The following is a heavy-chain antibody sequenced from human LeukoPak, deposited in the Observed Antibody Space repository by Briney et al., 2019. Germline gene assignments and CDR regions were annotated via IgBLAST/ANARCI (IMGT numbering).Heavy chain of an antibody. Sequence: RTGGSLRLSCAASGFTFSSYGMHWVRQAPGKGLEWVAFIRFDGSNKYYADSVKGRFTISRDNSKNTLYLQMNSLRAEDTAVYYCAKDPSRIAAEILDYWGQGTLVTVSS. CDR3: AKDPSRIAAEILDY. CDR1: GFTFSSYG. V-gene: IGHV3-30*02. J-gene: IGHJ4*02. CDR2: IRFDGSNK. D-gene: IGHD6-13*01.